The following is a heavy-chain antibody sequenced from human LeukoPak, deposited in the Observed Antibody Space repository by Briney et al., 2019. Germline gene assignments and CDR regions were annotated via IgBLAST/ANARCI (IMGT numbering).Heavy chain of an antibody. Sequence: SETLSLTCAVYGGSFSGYYWSWIRQPPGKGLEWIGEINHSGSTNYNPSLKSRVTISVDTSKNQFSLKLSSVTAADTAVYYCARHGSRIVGATGAFDIWGQGTMVTVSS. CDR2: INHSGST. CDR1: GGSFSGYY. J-gene: IGHJ3*02. V-gene: IGHV4-34*01. CDR3: ARHGSRIVGATGAFDI. D-gene: IGHD1-26*01.